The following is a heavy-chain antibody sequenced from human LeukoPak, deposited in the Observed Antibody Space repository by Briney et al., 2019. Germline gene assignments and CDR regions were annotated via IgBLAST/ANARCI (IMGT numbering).Heavy chain of an antibody. CDR3: AKDGGDYPHYFDY. CDR1: GFTLSSYG. CDR2: ISYDGSNK. D-gene: IGHD4-17*01. V-gene: IGHV3-30*18. Sequence: PGGSLRLSCAASGFTLSSYGMHWVRQAPGKGLEWVAVISYDGSNKYYADSVKGRFTISRDNSKNTLYLQMNSLRAEDTAVYYCAKDGGDYPHYFDYWGQGTLVTVSS. J-gene: IGHJ4*02.